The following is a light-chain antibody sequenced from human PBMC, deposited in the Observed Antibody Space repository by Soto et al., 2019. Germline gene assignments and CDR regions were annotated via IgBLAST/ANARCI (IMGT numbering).Light chain of an antibody. J-gene: IGLJ1*01. V-gene: IGLV2-14*01. CDR1: SSDVGGYNY. CDR2: DVS. Sequence: QSALTQPASVSGSPGQSITISCTGTSSDVGGYNYVSWYQQHPGKAPKLMIYDVSNRPSGVSNRFSGSKSGNTASLTISGLQAEDDADYYCSSYTSSSTRVFGTGPKVTVL. CDR3: SSYTSSSTRV.